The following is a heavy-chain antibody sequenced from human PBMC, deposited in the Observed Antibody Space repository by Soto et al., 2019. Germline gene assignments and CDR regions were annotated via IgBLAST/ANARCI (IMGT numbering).Heavy chain of an antibody. D-gene: IGHD5-18*01. CDR3: ARDNGYSYGYNLDH. Sequence: SETLSLTCAVSGGSISSGGYSWGWIRQPPGKGLEWIGYIYHSANTYYNPSLKSRVTISVDTSKNQFSLKLTSVTAADTAVYYCARDNGYSYGYNLDHWGQGTLVTVS. CDR1: GGSISSGGYS. V-gene: IGHV4-30-2*01. J-gene: IGHJ4*02. CDR2: IYHSANT.